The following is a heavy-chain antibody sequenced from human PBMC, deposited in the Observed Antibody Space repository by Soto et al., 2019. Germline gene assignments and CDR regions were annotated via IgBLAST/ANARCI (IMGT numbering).Heavy chain of an antibody. CDR3: ARVLTYFDFWSGLDY. D-gene: IGHD3-3*01. CDR1: GFTFSSYA. Sequence: QVELVESGGGVVQPGRSLRLSCVGSGFTFSSYAMHWVRQAPGKGLEWLGVISYDGTNKYYADSVKGRFTISRDNSKLTLHLQMNSLRPEDTAVYYCARVLTYFDFWSGLDYWGQGTLVTVSS. CDR2: ISYDGTNK. V-gene: IGHV3-30-3*01. J-gene: IGHJ4*02.